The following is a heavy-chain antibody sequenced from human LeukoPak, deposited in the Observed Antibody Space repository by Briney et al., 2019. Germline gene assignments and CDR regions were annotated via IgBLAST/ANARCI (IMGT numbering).Heavy chain of an antibody. D-gene: IGHD6-19*01. Sequence: GGSLRLSCAASGFTFSSYWMSWVRQAPGKGLEWVANIKQDGSEKYYVDSVKGRFTISRDNAKNSLYLQMNSLRAEDTAVYYCARERREVAGILLYYFDYWGQGTLVTVSS. J-gene: IGHJ4*02. CDR1: GFTFSSYW. V-gene: IGHV3-7*01. CDR3: ARERREVAGILLYYFDY. CDR2: IKQDGSEK.